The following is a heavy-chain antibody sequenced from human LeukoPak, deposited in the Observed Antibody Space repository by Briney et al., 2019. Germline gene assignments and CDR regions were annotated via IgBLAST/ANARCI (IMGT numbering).Heavy chain of an antibody. Sequence: ALVKASCTASGYTFTSYYMHWVRQAPGQGLEWMGIINPSGGSTSYAQKFQGRVTMTRDMSTSTVYMELSSLRSEDTAVYYCASSTAMAPYYYYYMDVWGKGTTVTVSS. CDR1: GYTFTSYY. J-gene: IGHJ6*03. CDR3: ASSTAMAPYYYYYMDV. V-gene: IGHV1-46*01. CDR2: INPSGGST. D-gene: IGHD5-18*01.